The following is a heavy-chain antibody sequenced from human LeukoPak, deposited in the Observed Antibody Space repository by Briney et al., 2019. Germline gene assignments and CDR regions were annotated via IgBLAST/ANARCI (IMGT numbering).Heavy chain of an antibody. V-gene: IGHV1-18*01. D-gene: IGHD3-22*01. CDR2: ISAYNGNT. CDR3: ARVYDSSGYYPDAFDI. J-gene: IGHJ3*02. CDR1: GYTFTSYG. Sequence: ASVKVPCKASGYTFTSYGISWVRQAPGQGLEWMGWISAYNGNTNYAQKLQGRVTMTTDTSTSTAYMELRSLRSDDTAVYYCARVYDSSGYYPDAFDIWGQGTMVTVSS.